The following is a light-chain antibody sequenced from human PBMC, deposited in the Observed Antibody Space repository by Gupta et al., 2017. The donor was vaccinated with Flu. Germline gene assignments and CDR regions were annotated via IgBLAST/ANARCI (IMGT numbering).Light chain of an antibody. V-gene: IGLV1-40*01. CDR1: SSNFGAGYD. J-gene: IGLJ3*02. CDR2: GNN. CDR3: QSYDISLSGSV. Sequence: SSNFGAGYDVHWYQQLPGTAPKLLIYGNNNRASGVPDRFSGSKSGTAASLAITGLQAEDEADYYCQSYDISLSGSVFGGGTKLTVL.